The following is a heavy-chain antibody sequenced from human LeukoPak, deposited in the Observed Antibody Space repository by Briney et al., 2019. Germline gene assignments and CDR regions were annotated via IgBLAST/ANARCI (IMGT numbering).Heavy chain of an antibody. V-gene: IGHV3-23*01. CDR3: AKDVTYFDLWSGPDY. Sequence: GGSLRLSCEASGFTFSSYSMNWVRQAPGKGLEWVSVISGSGGSTDYADSLKGRFSISRDNSENTVYLQMNSLRAEDTAVYYCAKDVTYFDLWSGPDYWGQGTLVTVSS. D-gene: IGHD3-3*01. CDR2: ISGSGGST. CDR1: GFTFSSYS. J-gene: IGHJ4*02.